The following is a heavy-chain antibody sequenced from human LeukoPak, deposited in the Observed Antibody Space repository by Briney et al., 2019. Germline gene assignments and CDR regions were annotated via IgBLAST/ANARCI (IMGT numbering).Heavy chain of an antibody. CDR2: IYYSRNS. D-gene: IGHD6-13*01. V-gene: IGHV4-39*01. CDR1: GATISSGNSY. CDR3: GRQVVSSSRSPFDY. Sequence: SETLSLTGTVSGATISSGNSYWLWIRQPPGKVLDWIGSIYYSRNSYYNPSLKSLATISVDTSENQFSLKLSSVTAADTAVYYCGRQVVSSSRSPFDYWGEGTLVTVSS. J-gene: IGHJ4*02.